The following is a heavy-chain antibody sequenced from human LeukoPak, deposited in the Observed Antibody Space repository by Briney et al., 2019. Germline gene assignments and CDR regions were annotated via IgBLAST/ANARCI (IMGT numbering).Heavy chain of an antibody. V-gene: IGHV3-11*06. D-gene: IGHD3-22*01. J-gene: IGHJ4*02. Sequence: GGSLRLSCVASGLTFSDYYMSWIRQAPGKGLEWVSYISSSSSYTNYADSVKGRFTISRDNAKNSLYLQMNSLRAEDTAVYYCARDHYYDSSGYLDYWGQGTLVTVSS. CDR1: GLTFSDYY. CDR2: ISSSSSYT. CDR3: ARDHYYDSSGYLDY.